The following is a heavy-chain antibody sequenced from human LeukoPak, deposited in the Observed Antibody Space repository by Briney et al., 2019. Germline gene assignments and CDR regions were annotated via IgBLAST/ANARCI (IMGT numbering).Heavy chain of an antibody. Sequence: PSETLSLTCAVYGGSFSDYHWTWIRQSPGKGLEWIGDINPSGSSYYNPSLKSRLTISVDTSRNQFSLKLRSVTAADTAVYYCARGRRDITMIVVVMTSVSYYLDVWGKGTTVTVS. D-gene: IGHD3-22*01. CDR3: ARGRRDITMIVVVMTSVSYYLDV. CDR2: INPSGSS. J-gene: IGHJ6*03. CDR1: GGSFSDYH. V-gene: IGHV4-34*01.